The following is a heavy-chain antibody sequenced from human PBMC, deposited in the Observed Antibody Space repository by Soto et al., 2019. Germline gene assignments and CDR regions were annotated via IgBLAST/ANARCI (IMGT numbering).Heavy chain of an antibody. J-gene: IGHJ4*02. CDR1: GFTFDDYA. Sequence: DVQLVESGGGLVQPGRSLRLSCAASGFTFDDYAMHWVRQAPGKGLEWVSGISWNSGSIGYADSVKGRFTISRDNAKNSLYLQMNSLRAEDTALYYCAKAAPGFDYWGQGTLVTVSS. CDR2: ISWNSGSI. CDR3: AKAAPGFDY. V-gene: IGHV3-9*01.